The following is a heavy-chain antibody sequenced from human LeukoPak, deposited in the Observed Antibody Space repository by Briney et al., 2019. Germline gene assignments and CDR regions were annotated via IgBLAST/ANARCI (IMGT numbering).Heavy chain of an antibody. V-gene: IGHV3-23*01. Sequence: GGSLRLSCAASGFTFSSYAMTWVRQAPEKGLEWVSTVTRSGRTYYADSVKGRFTISRDNSKDTVFLQMSSLRAEDTAVYYCAEDYPSKYSSEYGSDWPIDYWGQGTLVAVSS. J-gene: IGHJ4*02. CDR3: AEDYPSKYSSEYGSDWPIDY. CDR2: VTRSGRT. CDR1: GFTFSSYA. D-gene: IGHD6-19*01.